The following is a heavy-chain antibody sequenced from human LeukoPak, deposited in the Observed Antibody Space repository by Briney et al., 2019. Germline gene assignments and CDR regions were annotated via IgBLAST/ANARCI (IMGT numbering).Heavy chain of an antibody. D-gene: IGHD6-13*01. Sequence: PSETLSLTCSVSGGSVSSSSYNWGRIRQPPGKGLEWIGSINYSGSTYYNPSLKSRVTISVDTSKNQFSLRLSSVTAADTALYYCASSPVEGSSYIPHWGQGTLVTVSS. J-gene: IGHJ4*02. CDR2: INYSGST. CDR1: GGSVSSSSYN. CDR3: ASSPVEGSSYIPH. V-gene: IGHV4-39*07.